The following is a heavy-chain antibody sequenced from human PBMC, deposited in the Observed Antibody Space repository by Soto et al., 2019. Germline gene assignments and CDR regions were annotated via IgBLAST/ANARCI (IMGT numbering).Heavy chain of an antibody. CDR2: ISAYNGNT. J-gene: IGHJ6*02. CDR3: AREGPAPYYYYGMDV. CDR1: GYSFTTYG. Sequence: VQLVQSGGEVKKPGASVKVSCKTSGYSFTTYGISWVRQAPGQGLEWMGWISAYNGNTNYAQKLQDRVTMTTDTSTSTGYMELRSLRSDDTAVYYCAREGPAPYYYYGMDVWGQGSTVTVSS. V-gene: IGHV1-18*01.